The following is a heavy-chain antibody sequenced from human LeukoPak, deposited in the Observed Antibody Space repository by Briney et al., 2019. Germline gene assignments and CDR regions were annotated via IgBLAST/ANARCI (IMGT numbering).Heavy chain of an antibody. J-gene: IGHJ4*02. Sequence: SETLSLTCTVPGGSISSYYWSWIRQPPGKGLEWIGYIYYSGSTNYNPSLKSRVTISVDTSKNQFSLKLSSVTAADTAVYYCARASYDFWSGYYTHFDYWGQGTLVTVSS. CDR2: IYYSGST. CDR1: GGSISSYY. V-gene: IGHV4-59*01. D-gene: IGHD3-3*01. CDR3: ARASYDFWSGYYTHFDY.